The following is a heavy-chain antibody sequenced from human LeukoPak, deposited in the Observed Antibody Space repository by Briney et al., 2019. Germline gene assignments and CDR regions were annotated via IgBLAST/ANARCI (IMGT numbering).Heavy chain of an antibody. V-gene: IGHV3-30-3*01. D-gene: IGHD6-13*01. Sequence: PGRSLRLSCAASGFTFSSYAMHWVRQAPGKGLEWVAVISYDGSNKYYADSVKGRFTISRDNSKNTLYLQMNSLRAEDTALYYCARDGRYSSSWHQYYYYMDVWGKGTTATVSS. CDR2: ISYDGSNK. CDR1: GFTFSSYA. CDR3: ARDGRYSSSWHQYYYYMDV. J-gene: IGHJ6*03.